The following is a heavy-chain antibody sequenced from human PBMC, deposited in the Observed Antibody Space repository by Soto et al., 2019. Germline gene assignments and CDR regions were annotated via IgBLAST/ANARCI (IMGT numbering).Heavy chain of an antibody. Sequence: ASVKVSCKASGYTFTSYGISWVRQAPGQGLEWMGWISAYNDNTNYAQRLQGRVIMTTDTSTSTAYMELRSLISDDTAVYYCARDQSMSSGWYASYWGQGTLVTVSS. J-gene: IGHJ4*02. CDR3: ARDQSMSSGWYASY. CDR2: ISAYNDNT. V-gene: IGHV1-18*01. CDR1: GYTFTSYG. D-gene: IGHD6-19*01.